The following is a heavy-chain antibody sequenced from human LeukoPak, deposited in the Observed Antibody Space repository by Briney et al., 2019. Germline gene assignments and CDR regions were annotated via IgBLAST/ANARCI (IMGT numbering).Heavy chain of an antibody. Sequence: GGSLRLSRAASGFTFSSYWMSWVRQAPGKGLEWVANIKQDGSEKYYVDSVKGRFTISRDNAENSLYLQMNSLRAEDTAMYYCARGGLLKYQLAIDYWGQGTLVTVSS. V-gene: IGHV3-7*05. CDR2: IKQDGSEK. CDR1: GFTFSSYW. CDR3: ARGGLLKYQLAIDY. J-gene: IGHJ4*02. D-gene: IGHD2-2*01.